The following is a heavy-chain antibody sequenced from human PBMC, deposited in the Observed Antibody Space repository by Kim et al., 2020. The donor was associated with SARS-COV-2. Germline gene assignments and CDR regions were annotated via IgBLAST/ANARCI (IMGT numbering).Heavy chain of an antibody. J-gene: IGHJ4*02. CDR1: GFTFDDYA. Sequence: GGSLRLSCAASGFTFDDYAMHWVRQAPGKGLEWVSLISGDGGSTYYADSVKGRFTISRDNSKNSLYLQMNSLRTEDTALYYCAKDSPVDILTGYFDYWGQGTLVTVSS. D-gene: IGHD3-9*01. CDR3: AKDSPVDILTGYFDY. CDR2: ISGDGGST. V-gene: IGHV3-43*02.